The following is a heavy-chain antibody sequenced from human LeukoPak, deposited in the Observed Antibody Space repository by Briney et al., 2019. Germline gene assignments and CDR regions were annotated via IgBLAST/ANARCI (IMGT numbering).Heavy chain of an antibody. V-gene: IGHV3-30*02. CDR3: AKDGDDCIEN. J-gene: IGHJ4*02. Sequence: GGSLRLSCVASGITFSIYGTHWVRQAPGRGLEWVAFISYDGRNQYYADFVKGRFTISRDNSRNTLFLQMNSLTTEDTAVYYCAKDGDDCIENWGQGSLVTVSS. CDR1: GITFSIYG. CDR2: ISYDGRNQ. D-gene: IGHD3-22*01.